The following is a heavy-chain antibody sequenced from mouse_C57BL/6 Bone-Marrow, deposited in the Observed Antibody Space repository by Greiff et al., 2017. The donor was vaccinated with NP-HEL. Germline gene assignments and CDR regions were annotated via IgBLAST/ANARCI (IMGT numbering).Heavy chain of an antibody. CDR2: IRNKANNHAT. Sequence: EVKLQESGGGLVQPGGSMKLSCAASGFTFSDAWMDWVRQSPEKGLEWVAEIRNKANNHATYYAESVKGRFTISRDDSKSSVYLQMNSLRAEDTGIYYCTRGPITTVVAHWYFDIWGTGTTVTVSS. CDR3: TRGPITTVVAHWYFDI. CDR1: GFTFSDAW. V-gene: IGHV6-6*01. D-gene: IGHD1-1*01. J-gene: IGHJ1*03.